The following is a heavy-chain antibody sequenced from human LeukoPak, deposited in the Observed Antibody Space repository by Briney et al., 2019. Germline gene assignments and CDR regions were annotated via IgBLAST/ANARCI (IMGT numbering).Heavy chain of an antibody. Sequence: PGGSLRLSCAASGFTFSSYGMHWVRQAPGKGLEWVAVISYDGSNKYYVDSVKGRFTISRDNSKNTLYLQMNSLRAEDTAVYYCARASYSSSWYVDGMDVWGQGTTVTVSS. J-gene: IGHJ6*02. D-gene: IGHD6-13*01. CDR3: ARASYSSSWYVDGMDV. CDR2: ISYDGSNK. CDR1: GFTFSSYG. V-gene: IGHV3-30*03.